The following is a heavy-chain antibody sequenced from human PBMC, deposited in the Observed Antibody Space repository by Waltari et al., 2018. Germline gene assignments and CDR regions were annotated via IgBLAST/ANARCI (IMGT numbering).Heavy chain of an antibody. CDR3: ARIHQLLNIDY. V-gene: IGHV3-13*01. D-gene: IGHD2-2*01. J-gene: IGHJ4*02. CDR2: IGTAGDT. Sequence: EVQLVESGGGLVQPGGSLRLSCAASGFTFSSYDMHWVRQATGKGLEWVSAIGTAGDTYYPGSVKGRFTISRDNSKNTLYLQMNSLRAEDTAVYYCARIHQLLNIDYWGQGTLVTVSS. CDR1: GFTFSSYD.